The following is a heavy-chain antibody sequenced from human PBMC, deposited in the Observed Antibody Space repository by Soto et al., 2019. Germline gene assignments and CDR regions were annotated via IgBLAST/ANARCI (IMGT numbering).Heavy chain of an antibody. CDR1: GDSVSTNSAT. J-gene: IGHJ5*01. V-gene: IGHV6-1*01. CDR3: ARLIGNSWLDS. D-gene: IGHD2-8*01. CDR2: TYYRSNWYT. Sequence: QIHLQQSGPGLVKPSQTLSLTCAISGDSVSTNSATWDWIRQSPSRGLEWLGRTYYRSNWYTDSAVSVKGRITLSPYTANNQLSLQLNSVTPDATAVYYCARLIGNSWLDSWGQGTLVTVSS.